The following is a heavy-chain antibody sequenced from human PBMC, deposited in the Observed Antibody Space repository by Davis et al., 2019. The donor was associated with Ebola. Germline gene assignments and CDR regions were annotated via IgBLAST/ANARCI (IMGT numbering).Heavy chain of an antibody. CDR3: ARGRYYVWGSYRYYNY. CDR1: GGSISSYY. CDR2: IYYSGST. J-gene: IGHJ4*02. V-gene: IGHV4-59*12. Sequence: SETLSLTCTVSGGSISSYYWSWIRQPPGKGLEWIGYIYYSGSTNYNPSLKSRVTISVDTSKNQFSLKLSSVTAADTAVYYCARGRYYVWGSYRYYNYWGQGTLVTVSS. D-gene: IGHD3-16*02.